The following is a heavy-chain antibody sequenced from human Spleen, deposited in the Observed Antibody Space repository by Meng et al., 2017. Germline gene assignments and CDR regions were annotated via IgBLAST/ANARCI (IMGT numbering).Heavy chain of an antibody. V-gene: IGHV4-34*01. CDR3: ASGYGSGSYYNWFDP. CDR1: GGSFSGYY. D-gene: IGHD3-10*01. J-gene: IGHJ5*02. Sequence: QGQLQEPGPGLVRPSETLSLTCTVYGGSFSGYYWSWIRQPPGKGLEWIGEINHSGSTNYNPSLKSRVTISVDTSKNQFSLKLNSVTAADTAVYYCASGYGSGSYYNWFDPWGQGTLVTVSS. CDR2: INHSGST.